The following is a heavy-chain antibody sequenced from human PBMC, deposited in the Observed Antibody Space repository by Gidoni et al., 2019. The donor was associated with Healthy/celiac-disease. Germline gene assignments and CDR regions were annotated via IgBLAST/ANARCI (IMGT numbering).Heavy chain of an antibody. CDR3: ARGRGELLGYFDY. V-gene: IGHV1-2*02. D-gene: IGHD1-26*01. J-gene: IGHJ4*02. CDR2: INPNSGGT. CDR1: GSTFTGYY. Sequence: QVLLVQSGAEVKKPGASVKVSCLDSGSTFTGYYMHWVRQAPGQGREWMAWINPNSGGTNYAQKLQGRVTMTRDTSISTAYMELSRLRSDDTAVYYCARGRGELLGYFDYWGQGTLVTVSS.